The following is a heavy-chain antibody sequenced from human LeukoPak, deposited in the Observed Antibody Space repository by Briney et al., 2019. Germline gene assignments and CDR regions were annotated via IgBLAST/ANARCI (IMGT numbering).Heavy chain of an antibody. V-gene: IGHV3-23*01. CDR3: ARVSRDGYSIFDY. Sequence: PGGSLRLSCAASGFTFSSYAMSWVRQAPGKGLEWVSAISGSGDGTYYGDSVKGRFTISRDNSKNTLYLQMNSLRAEDTAVYYCARVSRDGYSIFDYWGQGTLVTVSS. J-gene: IGHJ4*02. D-gene: IGHD5-24*01. CDR1: GFTFSSYA. CDR2: ISGSGDGT.